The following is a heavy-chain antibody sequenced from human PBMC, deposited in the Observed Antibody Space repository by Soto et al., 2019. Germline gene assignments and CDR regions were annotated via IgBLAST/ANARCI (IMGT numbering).Heavy chain of an antibody. V-gene: IGHV3-33*01. D-gene: IGHD2-2*01. CDR3: ATHGSSTSCYRSFDY. J-gene: IGHJ4*02. CDR1: GFTFSSYG. CDR2: IWYDGSNK. Sequence: GGSLRLSCAASGFTFSSYGMHWVRQAPGKGLEWVAVIWYDGSNKYYADSVKGRFTISRDNSKNTLYLQMNSLGAEDTAVYYCATHGSSTSCYRSFDYWGQGTLVTVSS.